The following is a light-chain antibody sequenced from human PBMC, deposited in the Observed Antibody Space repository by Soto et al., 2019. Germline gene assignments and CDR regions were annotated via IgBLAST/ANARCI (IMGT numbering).Light chain of an antibody. V-gene: IGKV3-15*01. J-gene: IGKJ3*01. Sequence: EAVMTQSPATLSVSPGERPTLSCRASQSVSSNLAWYQQKPGQAPRLLIYDASTRATGIPARFSGSGSGTXFXLXXXSLQSEDFAVYYCQQYNTWPLTFGPGTKVDIK. CDR2: DAS. CDR1: QSVSSN. CDR3: QQYNTWPLT.